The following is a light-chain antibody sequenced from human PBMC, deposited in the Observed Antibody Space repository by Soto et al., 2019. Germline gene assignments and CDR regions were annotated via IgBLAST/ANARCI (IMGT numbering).Light chain of an antibody. J-gene: IGKJ1*01. CDR2: DAS. CDR1: QSISSW. V-gene: IGKV1-5*01. CDR3: QQYNRYAVAMT. Sequence: DIQMTQSPSTLSASVGDRVTITCRASQSISSWLAWYQQKPGKAPKLLIYDASSLESGVPSRFSGSGSGTEFTLPISSLQPDDFATYYCQQYNRYAVAMTFGQGTKVEIK.